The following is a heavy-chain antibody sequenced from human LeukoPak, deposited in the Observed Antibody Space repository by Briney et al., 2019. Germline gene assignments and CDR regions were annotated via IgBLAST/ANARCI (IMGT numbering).Heavy chain of an antibody. Sequence: GGSLRLSCAASRFTFSSYAMSWVRQAPGKGLEWVSAISGSGGSTYYADSVKGRFTISRDNSKNTLYLRMNSLRAEDTAVYYCAKDRYSSSWYGNYYFDYWGQGTLVTVSS. CDR3: AKDRYSSSWYGNYYFDY. J-gene: IGHJ4*02. CDR2: ISGSGGST. D-gene: IGHD6-13*01. V-gene: IGHV3-23*01. CDR1: RFTFSSYA.